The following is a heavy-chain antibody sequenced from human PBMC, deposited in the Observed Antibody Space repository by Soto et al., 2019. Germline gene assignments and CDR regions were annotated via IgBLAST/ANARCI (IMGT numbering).Heavy chain of an antibody. CDR1: GFTFSSYS. J-gene: IGHJ6*02. CDR2: ISSSSSYI. D-gene: IGHD6-19*01. V-gene: IGHV3-21*01. Sequence: GGSLRLSCAASGFTFSSYSMNWVRQAPGKGLEWVSSISSSSSYIYYADSVKGRFTISRDNAKNSLYLQMNSLRAEDTAVYYCARDRRGSGWYLYYYGMDVWGQGTTVTVSS. CDR3: ARDRRGSGWYLYYYGMDV.